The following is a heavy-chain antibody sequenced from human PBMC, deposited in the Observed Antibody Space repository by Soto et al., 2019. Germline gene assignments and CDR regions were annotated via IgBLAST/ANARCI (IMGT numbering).Heavy chain of an antibody. V-gene: IGHV4-34*01. CDR1: GGSFSGYY. J-gene: IGHJ3*02. CDR3: ARGECSSNYCFTRWALDI. D-gene: IGHD2-2*01. CDR2: IHHSGRT. Sequence: SETPSLTCAVYGGSFSGYYWTWIRQTPGKGLEWIGEIHHSGRTNYNPSLKSRVSISTDTSKTQFSLNLTSVTAADTAVYYCARGECSSNYCFTRWALDIWGQGTVVTVSS.